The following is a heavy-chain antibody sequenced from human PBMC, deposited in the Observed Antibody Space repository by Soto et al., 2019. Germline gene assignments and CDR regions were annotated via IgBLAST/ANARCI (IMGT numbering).Heavy chain of an antibody. J-gene: IGHJ6*02. CDR2: ISYDGSNK. Sequence: QVQLVESGGGVVQPGRSLRLSCAASGFTFSSYGMNWVRQAPGKGLEWVAVISYDGSNKYYADSVKGRFTISRDSSKNMLDLQMNSLRAEDTAVYYCAKEDSSGWHYYYGMDVWGQGTTVTVSS. V-gene: IGHV3-30*18. D-gene: IGHD6-25*01. CDR3: AKEDSSGWHYYYGMDV. CDR1: GFTFSSYG.